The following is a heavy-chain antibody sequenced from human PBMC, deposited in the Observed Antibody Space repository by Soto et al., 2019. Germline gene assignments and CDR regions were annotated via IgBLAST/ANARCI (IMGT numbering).Heavy chain of an antibody. D-gene: IGHD5-12*01. Sequence: PSETLSLTCPVSGGSISIYYWSWLRQPPGKGLEWIGYIYYSGSTNYNPSLKSRVTISVDTSKNQFSLKLSSVTAADTAVYYCARGNPTEGYSGYDFDYWGQGTLVTVSS. CDR3: ARGNPTEGYSGYDFDY. J-gene: IGHJ4*02. CDR2: IYYSGST. V-gene: IGHV4-59*13. CDR1: GGSISIYY.